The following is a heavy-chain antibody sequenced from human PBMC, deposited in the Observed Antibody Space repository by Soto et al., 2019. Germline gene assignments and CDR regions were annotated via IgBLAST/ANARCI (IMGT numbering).Heavy chain of an antibody. CDR1: GFTFSSYA. CDR3: ARAGCDGGSCYTLVGLRYGMDV. D-gene: IGHD2-15*01. CDR2: ISYDGNNK. V-gene: IGHV3-30-3*01. Sequence: QVQLVESGGGVVQPGRSLRLSCAASGFTFSSYALHWVRQAPGKGLEWVAVISYDGNNKYYADSVKGRFTISRDNSKNTLCLQMNSLRAEDTAVYYCARAGCDGGSCYTLVGLRYGMDVWGQGTTVTVSS. J-gene: IGHJ6*02.